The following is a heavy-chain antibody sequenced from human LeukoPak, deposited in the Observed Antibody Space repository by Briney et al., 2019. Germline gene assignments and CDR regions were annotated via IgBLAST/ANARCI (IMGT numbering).Heavy chain of an antibody. D-gene: IGHD3-16*01. CDR2: IIPIFGIA. J-gene: IGHJ3*02. V-gene: IGHV1-69*04. CDR3: ASAAARAGFGFDI. CDR1: GGTFSSYA. Sequence: EASVKVSCKASGGTFSSYAISWVRQAPGQGLEWMGRIIPIFGIANYAQKFQGRVTITADKSTSTAYMELSSLRSEDTAVYYCASAAARAGFGFDIWGQGTMVTVSS.